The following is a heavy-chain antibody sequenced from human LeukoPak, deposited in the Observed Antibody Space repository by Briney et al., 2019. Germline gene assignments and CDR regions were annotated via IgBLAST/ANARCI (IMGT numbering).Heavy chain of an antibody. Sequence: PSETLSLTCTVSGGSVSNAGYYWTWIRQPPGKGLEWIGHISYSGSTNYNPSLKSRVTISVDTSKNQFSLKLSSVTAADTAVYYCARGGSGYALNWFDPWGQGTLVTVSS. D-gene: IGHD5-12*01. V-gene: IGHV4-61*08. J-gene: IGHJ5*02. CDR2: ISYSGST. CDR3: ARGGSGYALNWFDP. CDR1: GGSVSNAGYY.